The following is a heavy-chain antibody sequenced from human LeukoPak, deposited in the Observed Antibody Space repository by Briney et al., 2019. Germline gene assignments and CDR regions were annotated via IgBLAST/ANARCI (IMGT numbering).Heavy chain of an antibody. CDR3: ARIGLKTTGYYRLDY. Sequence: ASVKVSCKASGYTFTGHYLHWVRQAPGQGLEWMGWLNPNTGDTLYIQKFQGRVTMTGDTFISTAYMELSRLMSDDTAVYYCARIGLKTTGYYRLDYWGQGTLVTVSS. CDR2: LNPNTGDT. CDR1: GYTFTGHY. J-gene: IGHJ4*02. D-gene: IGHD3-9*01. V-gene: IGHV1-2*02.